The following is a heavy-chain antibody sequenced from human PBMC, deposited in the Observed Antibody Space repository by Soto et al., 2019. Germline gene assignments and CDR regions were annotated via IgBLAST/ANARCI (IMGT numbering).Heavy chain of an antibody. CDR2: INWNGGST. D-gene: IGHD1-7*01. CDR1: GFTFDDYG. J-gene: IGHJ4*02. V-gene: IGHV3-20*01. CDR3: ARGRTGTTKGGFGY. Sequence: GGSLRLSCAASGFTFDDYGMSWVRQAPGKGLEWVSGINWNGGSTGYADSVKGRFTISRDNAKNSLYLQMNSLRAEDTALYHWARGRTGTTKGGFGYWGQGTLVTVSS.